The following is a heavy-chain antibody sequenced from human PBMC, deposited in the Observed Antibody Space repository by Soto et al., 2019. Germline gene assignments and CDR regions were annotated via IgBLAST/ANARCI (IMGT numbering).Heavy chain of an antibody. D-gene: IGHD2-21*02. CDR3: EVTNHYYYYGMDV. Sequence: SETLSLTCTVSGGSISSSSYYWGWIRQPPGKGLEWIGSIYYSGSTYYNPSLKSRVTISVDTSKNQFSLKLSSVTAADTAVYYCEVTNHYYYYGMDVWGQGTTVTVSS. CDR1: GGSISSSSYY. J-gene: IGHJ6*02. CDR2: IYYSGST. V-gene: IGHV4-39*01.